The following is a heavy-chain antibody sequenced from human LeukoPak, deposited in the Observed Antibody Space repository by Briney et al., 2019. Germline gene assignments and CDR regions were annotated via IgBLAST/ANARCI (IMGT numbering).Heavy chain of an antibody. CDR1: GFTFSTYT. CDR2: ISNSGSYM. D-gene: IGHD1-26*01. V-gene: IGHV3-21*01. Sequence: PGGSLRLSCAASGFTFSTYTMNWVRQAPGKGLECVSSISNSGSYMYHADSVKGRFTISRDNAKNSLFLQMNSLRAEDTAVYYCARGWQYGISYFDYWGQGTLVTVSS. J-gene: IGHJ4*02. CDR3: ARGWQYGISYFDY.